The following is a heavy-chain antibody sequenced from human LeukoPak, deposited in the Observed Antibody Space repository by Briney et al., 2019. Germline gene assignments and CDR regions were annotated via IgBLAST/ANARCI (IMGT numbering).Heavy chain of an antibody. CDR3: AREPTSGREPTSGRPLDY. J-gene: IGHJ4*02. CDR1: GGSISGYF. CDR2: IFSSGSN. Sequence: KPSENLSLNCTGSGGSISGYFWSWIRQPARQGLAVIGRIFSSGSNNYNPSLKSRVAMSLDTSKNHLSLNLSSVTAADTAVYYCAREPTSGREPTSGRPLDYWGQGTLVTVSS. D-gene: IGHD5-12*01. V-gene: IGHV4-4*07.